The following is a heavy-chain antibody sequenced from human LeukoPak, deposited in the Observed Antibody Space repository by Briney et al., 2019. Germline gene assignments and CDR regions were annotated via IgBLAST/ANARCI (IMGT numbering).Heavy chain of an antibody. J-gene: IGHJ3*01. D-gene: IGHD3-10*01. V-gene: IGHV4-4*07. CDR2: IYTSGST. Sequence: PSETLSLTCSVSGASISTNYWSWIRQPAGKGLEWIGRIYTSGSTNYNPSLKSRVTMSVDTSKNQFSLKLTSVTAADTAVYYCARVPSGTDAFDFWGQGTMVTVSS. CDR3: ARVPSGTDAFDF. CDR1: GASISTNY.